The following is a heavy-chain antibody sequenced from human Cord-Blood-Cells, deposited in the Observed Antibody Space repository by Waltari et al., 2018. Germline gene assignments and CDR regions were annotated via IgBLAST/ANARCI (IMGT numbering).Heavy chain of an antibody. CDR3: ARLSGSYPYDAFDI. CDR2: INHSGST. V-gene: IGHV4-34*01. CDR1: GGSFSGYY. J-gene: IGHJ3*02. D-gene: IGHD3-10*01. Sequence: QVQLQQWGAGPLKPSETLSLTCAVYGGSFSGYYWSWIRQPPGKGLEWIGEINHSGSTNYNPSLKSRVTISVDTSKNQFSLKLSSVTAADTAVYYCARLSGSYPYDAFDIWGQGTMVTVSS.